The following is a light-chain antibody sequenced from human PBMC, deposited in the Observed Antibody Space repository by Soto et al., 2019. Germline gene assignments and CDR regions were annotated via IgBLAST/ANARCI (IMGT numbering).Light chain of an antibody. V-gene: IGLV2-23*01. CDR2: EGT. Sequence: QSVLTQPASVSGSPGQSITISCTGKSSDFGTYNLVSWYRQYPGKAPKLIIYEGTKRPPGVSDRFSGSESGNTASLTISGLQTEDEADYYCCSHAGSSSWVFGGGTKLTVL. J-gene: IGLJ3*02. CDR3: CSHAGSSSWV. CDR1: SSDFGTYNL.